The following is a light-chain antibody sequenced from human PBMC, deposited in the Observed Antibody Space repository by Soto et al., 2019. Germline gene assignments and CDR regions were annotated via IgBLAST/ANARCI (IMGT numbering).Light chain of an antibody. J-gene: IGLJ2*01. V-gene: IGLV4-60*02. CDR1: SGHSSYV. CDR2: IEGSGRS. Sequence: QLVLTQLSSASASLGSSVKLTCTLGSGHSSYVIAWHQQQPGKAPRYLMKIEGSGRSNKGSGLPDRFSGSSSGADRYLTISNLQFEDEADYYCETWDSNIHVFGGGTKLTVL. CDR3: ETWDSNIHV.